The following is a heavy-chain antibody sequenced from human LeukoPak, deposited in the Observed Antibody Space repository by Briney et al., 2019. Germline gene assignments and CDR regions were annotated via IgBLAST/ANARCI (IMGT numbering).Heavy chain of an antibody. J-gene: IGHJ4*02. CDR1: GFTFSDYY. CDR3: ARGEDYDFWSGYSVY. Sequence: PGGSLRLSCAASGFTFSDYYMSWIRQAPGNGLEWVSYISSSGSTIYYADSVKSRFTISRDNAKNSLYLQMNSLRAEDTAVYYCARGEDYDFWSGYSVYWGQGTLVTVSS. CDR2: ISSSGSTI. D-gene: IGHD3-3*01. V-gene: IGHV3-11*01.